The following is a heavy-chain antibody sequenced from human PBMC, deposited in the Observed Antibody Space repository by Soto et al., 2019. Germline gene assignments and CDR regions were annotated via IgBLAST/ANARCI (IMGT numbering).Heavy chain of an antibody. V-gene: IGHV2-5*02. CDR1: GFSLSTGGVG. CDR2: IYWDDDK. CDR3: THSRCGGDCLQSYSSHYYYGMDV. J-gene: IGHJ6*04. D-gene: IGHD2-21*02. Sequence: QITLMESGPTLVKPTQTLTLTCTFSGFSLSTGGVGVGWIRQPPGKALEWLALIYWDDDKRYSPSLRSRLTITKDTSKKQVVLTMTNMDPVDTATYYCTHSRCGGDCLQSYSSHYYYGMDVWGKGTTVTVSS.